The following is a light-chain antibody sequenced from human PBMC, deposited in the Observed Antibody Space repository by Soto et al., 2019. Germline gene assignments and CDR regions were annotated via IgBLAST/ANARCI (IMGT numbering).Light chain of an antibody. J-gene: IGLJ2*01. V-gene: IGLV2-11*01. Sequence: QSALTQPRSVSGSPGQSVTISCAGTSSDVGAYNYVSWYQQHPGKAPKLLIYDVTKRPSGVPDRFSASKSDNTASLTISGLQPEDEADYYCCSYAGRYIVVFGGGTKLTVL. CDR3: CSYAGRYIVV. CDR1: SSDVGAYNY. CDR2: DVT.